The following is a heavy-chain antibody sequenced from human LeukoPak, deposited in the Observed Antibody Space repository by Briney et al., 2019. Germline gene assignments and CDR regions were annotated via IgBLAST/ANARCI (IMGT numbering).Heavy chain of an antibody. CDR1: SGSISSWY. CDR3: ARDSRGSGSYYSDFDL. CDR2: IYTSGSS. V-gene: IGHV4-4*07. D-gene: IGHD3-10*01. J-gene: IGHJ4*02. Sequence: PSHTLSLTYSVSSGSISSWYWRCIRRPAARELKWIRRIYTSGSSNYNHCLESRVTISVDTSKKEFSLKLSSVTAADTAVYYCARDSRGSGSYYSDFDLWGEGTLVTV.